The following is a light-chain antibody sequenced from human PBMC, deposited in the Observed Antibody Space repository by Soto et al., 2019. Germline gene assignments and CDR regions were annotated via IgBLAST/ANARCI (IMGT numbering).Light chain of an antibody. CDR2: TAS. CDR3: QQLSSYPWT. Sequence: IQLTQSPSSLSASVGDRVTITCRASQGISSYLAWYQQKPGKAPKLLISTASTLQMAGPSSFGGSGSGREFTLTISSLQPDDFATYFCQQLSSYPWTFGQGTKVEVK. CDR1: QGISSY. V-gene: IGKV1-9*01. J-gene: IGKJ1*01.